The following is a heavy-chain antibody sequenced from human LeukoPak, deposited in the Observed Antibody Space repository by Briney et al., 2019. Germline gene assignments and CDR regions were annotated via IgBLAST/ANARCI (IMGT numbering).Heavy chain of an antibody. J-gene: IGHJ4*02. D-gene: IGHD4-23*01. CDR3: AADEDYGGNSV. Sequence: ASVKVSCKASGLTFTSSAMQWVRQARGQRLEWIGWIVVGSGNTNYAQKFQERVTITRDMSTSTAYMELSSLRSEDTAVYYCAADEDYGGNSVWGQGTLVTVSS. CDR1: GLTFTSSA. CDR2: IVVGSGNT. V-gene: IGHV1-58*02.